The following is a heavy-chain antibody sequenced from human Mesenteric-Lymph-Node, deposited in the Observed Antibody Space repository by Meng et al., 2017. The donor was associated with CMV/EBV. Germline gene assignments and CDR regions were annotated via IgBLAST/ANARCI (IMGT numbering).Heavy chain of an antibody. Sequence: SCVVSGFTLSTYEMIWVRQAPGKGLEWLSYIGSSGRSMYYADSVKGRFIISRDNAKNSLYLQMNNLRAEDTAVYYCVREASGSGGYHFDYWGQGMLVTVSS. V-gene: IGHV3-48*03. CDR1: GFTLSTYE. CDR3: VREASGSGGYHFDY. D-gene: IGHD3-22*01. CDR2: IGSSGRSM. J-gene: IGHJ4*02.